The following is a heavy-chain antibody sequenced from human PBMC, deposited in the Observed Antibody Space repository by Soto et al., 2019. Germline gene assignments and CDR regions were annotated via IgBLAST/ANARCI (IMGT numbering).Heavy chain of an antibody. CDR2: ISGSGIST. CDR3: AKEPVGPDWYFDL. J-gene: IGHJ2*01. CDR1: GFTLRSYA. Sequence: AGVSLRLSCAASGFTLRSYAMIWVRQAPGKGLEWVSGISGSGISTHYADSMKGRFTVSRDNSKNTLYLQMNSLRAEDTAVYNCAKEPVGPDWYFDLWGRGTLVTVSS. V-gene: IGHV3-23*01.